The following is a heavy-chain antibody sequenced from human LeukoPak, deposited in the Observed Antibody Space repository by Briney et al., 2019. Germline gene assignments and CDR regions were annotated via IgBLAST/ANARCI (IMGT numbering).Heavy chain of an antibody. Sequence: PGGSLRLSCAASGFTFSNYAITWVRQAPGKGLEWVSAISGSGGGTKYADSVKGRFTISRDNSKNTLYLQMNSLTAEDTAVYYCARVGVVPAAIPDGFDIWGQGTMVTVSS. CDR1: GFTFSNYA. J-gene: IGHJ3*02. CDR2: ISGSGGGT. D-gene: IGHD2-2*01. CDR3: ARVGVVPAAIPDGFDI. V-gene: IGHV3-23*01.